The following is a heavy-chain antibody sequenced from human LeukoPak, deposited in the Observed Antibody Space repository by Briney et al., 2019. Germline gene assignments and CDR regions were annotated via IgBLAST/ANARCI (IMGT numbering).Heavy chain of an antibody. D-gene: IGHD3-3*01. V-gene: IGHV3-23*01. CDR3: AKGGFLEWFSPNESFLFDP. CDR1: GFPFSSSG. J-gene: IGHJ5*02. Sequence: PGGSLRLSCAASGFPFSSSGMSWVRQAPGKGLDWVSDISSKGDTTYYAESVKGRFTISRDISKNTLYLQMNSLRAEDTAVYYCAKGGFLEWFSPNESFLFDPWGQGTLVTVSS. CDR2: ISSKGDTT.